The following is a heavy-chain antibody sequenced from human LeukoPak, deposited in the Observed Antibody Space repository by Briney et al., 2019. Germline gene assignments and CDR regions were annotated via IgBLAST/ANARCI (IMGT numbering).Heavy chain of an antibody. V-gene: IGHV3-23*01. Sequence: PGGSLRLSCAVSGFTFSSYSMNWVRQAPGKGLEWVSAMSGSDTGSWYADSVKGRFTISRDTSKTTLYLQMNSLRAEDTAIYYCAKDARSFGGTYFDYWGQGIQVTVSS. CDR2: MSGSDTGS. CDR3: AKDARSFGGTYFDY. J-gene: IGHJ4*02. CDR1: GFTFSSYS. D-gene: IGHD4-23*01.